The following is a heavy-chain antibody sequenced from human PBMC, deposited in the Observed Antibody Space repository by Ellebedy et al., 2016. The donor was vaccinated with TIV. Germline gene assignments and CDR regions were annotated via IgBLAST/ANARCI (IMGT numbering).Heavy chain of an antibody. J-gene: IGHJ4*02. D-gene: IGHD1-7*01. CDR1: GFTFSSFA. Sequence: GESLKISCEASGFTFSSFAMSWVRQTPGKGLEWVSVINNNGDSTYYADSMKVRFTISRDNSKNTLLLQMNSLRAEDTAVYYCATDHLPFKELRIFDYWGQGTLVTVSS. V-gene: IGHV3-23*01. CDR2: INNNGDST. CDR3: ATDHLPFKELRIFDY.